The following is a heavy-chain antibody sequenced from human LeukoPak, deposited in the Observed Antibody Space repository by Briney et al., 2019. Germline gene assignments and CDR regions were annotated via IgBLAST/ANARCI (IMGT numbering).Heavy chain of an antibody. CDR2: IYYRGST. J-gene: IGHJ4*02. CDR1: GRSISSGGNY. CDR3: ACSRSSTSFDY. V-gene: IGHV4-31*03. D-gene: IGHD2-2*01. Sequence: KPSQTLSLTCTVSGRSISSGGNYWTSIRQHPGKGLEWIGDIYYRGSTYYNPSLKSRVTISVDTSKNQFSLKLSSVTAADTAVYYCACSRSSTSFDYWGQGTLVTVSS.